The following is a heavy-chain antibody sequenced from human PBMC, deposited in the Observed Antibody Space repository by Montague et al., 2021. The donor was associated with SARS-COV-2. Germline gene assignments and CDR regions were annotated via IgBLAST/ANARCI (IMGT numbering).Heavy chain of an antibody. V-gene: IGHV3-9*01. Sequence: SLRLSCAASGFTFDDHAMHWVRQPPGKGLEWVSRISWNSGSIGYADSVKGRFTISRDNVKNSLFLEMSSLRVDDTAFYYCASQPNHLGELYWGRGTLVTVSS. CDR3: ASQPNHLGELY. D-gene: IGHD3-10*01. CDR2: ISWNSGSI. CDR1: GFTFDDHA. J-gene: IGHJ4*02.